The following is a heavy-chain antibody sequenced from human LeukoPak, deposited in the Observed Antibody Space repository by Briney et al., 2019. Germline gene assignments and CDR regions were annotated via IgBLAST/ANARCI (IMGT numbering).Heavy chain of an antibody. Sequence: GGSLRLSCAASGFTFSGYAMSWVRQAPGKGLEWVSAISGSGGSTYYADSVKGRFTISRDNSKNTVYLQMNSLRAEDTAVYYCAKVGRYYYDSSGYGFDYWGQGTLVTVSS. CDR1: GFTFSGYA. CDR2: ISGSGGST. V-gene: IGHV3-23*01. CDR3: AKVGRYYYDSSGYGFDY. D-gene: IGHD3-22*01. J-gene: IGHJ4*02.